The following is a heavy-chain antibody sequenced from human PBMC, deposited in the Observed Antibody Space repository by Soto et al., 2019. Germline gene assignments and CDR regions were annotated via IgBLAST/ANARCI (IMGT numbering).Heavy chain of an antibody. CDR3: ARLIGTSFDL. J-gene: IGHJ4*02. CDR2: ARNKANSYTT. CDR1: GFTFSDNH. Sequence: EVQLVESGGGLVQPGGSLRLSCAASGFTFSDNHMDWVRQAPGKGLEWVGRARNKANSYTTAYAASVKGRFTISRDDSKNSLSLQMNSLKTEDTAVYFCARLIGTSFDLWGQGTLVTVSS. V-gene: IGHV3-72*01.